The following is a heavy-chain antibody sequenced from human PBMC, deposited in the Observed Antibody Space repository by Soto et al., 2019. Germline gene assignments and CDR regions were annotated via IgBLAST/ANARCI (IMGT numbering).Heavy chain of an antibody. CDR1: GFTFSSYW. V-gene: IGHV3-74*01. CDR2: INSDGSST. Sequence: GGSLRLSCAASGFTFSSYWMHWVRQAPGKGLVWVSRINSDGSSTSYADSVKGRFTISRDNAKNTLYLQMNSLRAEDTAVYYCARLNYYDSSGYIDYWGQGTLVTAPQ. D-gene: IGHD3-22*01. CDR3: ARLNYYDSSGYIDY. J-gene: IGHJ4*02.